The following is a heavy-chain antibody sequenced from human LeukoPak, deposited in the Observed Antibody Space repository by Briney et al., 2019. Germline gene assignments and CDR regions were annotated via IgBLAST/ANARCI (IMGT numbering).Heavy chain of an antibody. Sequence: GASVKVSCKASGGTFSSYAISWVRQAPGQGLEWMGRIIPILGIANYAQKFQGRVTITADKSTSTAYMELSSLRSEDTAVYYCAIQPWGSGNNWYFDLWGRGTLVTVSS. CDR2: IIPILGIA. J-gene: IGHJ2*01. CDR1: GGTFSSYA. D-gene: IGHD7-27*01. V-gene: IGHV1-69*04. CDR3: AIQPWGSGNNWYFDL.